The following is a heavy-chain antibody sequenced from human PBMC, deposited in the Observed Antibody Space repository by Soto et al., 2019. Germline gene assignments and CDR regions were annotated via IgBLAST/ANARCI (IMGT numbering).Heavy chain of an antibody. J-gene: IGHJ6*02. Sequence: SETLSLTCAVYGGSFSGYYWSWIRQPPGKGLEWIGEINHSGSTNYNPSLKSRVTISVDTSKNQFSLKLSSVTAADTAVYYCARGGYLRSGYYYGMDVRGQGTTVT. D-gene: IGHD3-3*01. CDR1: GGSFSGYY. CDR3: ARGGYLRSGYYYGMDV. V-gene: IGHV4-34*01. CDR2: INHSGST.